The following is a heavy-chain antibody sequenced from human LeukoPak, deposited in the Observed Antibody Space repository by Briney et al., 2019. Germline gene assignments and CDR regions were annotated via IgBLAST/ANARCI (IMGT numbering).Heavy chain of an antibody. D-gene: IGHD1-26*01. CDR3: ARDPPASGSPLDY. CDR1: GGSISSYY. J-gene: IGHJ4*02. V-gene: IGHV4-59*12. CDR2: IYYSGST. Sequence: SETLSLTCTVSGGSISSYYWSWIRQPPGKGLEWIGYIYYSGSTNYNPSLKSRVTISVDTSKNQFSLKLSSVTAADTAVYYCARDPPASGSPLDYWGQGTLVTVSS.